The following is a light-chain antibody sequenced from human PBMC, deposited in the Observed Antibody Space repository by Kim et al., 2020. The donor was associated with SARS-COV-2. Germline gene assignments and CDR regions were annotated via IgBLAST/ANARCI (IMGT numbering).Light chain of an antibody. CDR2: DVS. Sequence: GQSITSSCTGTTSDVRAYNSVSWYQQHPGKAPKPMIYDVSNRPSGVSNRFSGSKSGNTASLTISGLHAEDEADYYCSSYTSGSTLVFGGGTQLTVL. CDR1: TSDVRAYNS. CDR3: SSYTSGSTLV. J-gene: IGLJ2*01. V-gene: IGLV2-14*03.